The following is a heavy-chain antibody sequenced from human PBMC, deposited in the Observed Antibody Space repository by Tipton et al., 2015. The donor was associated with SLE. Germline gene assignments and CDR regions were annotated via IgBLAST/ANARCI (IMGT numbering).Heavy chain of an antibody. CDR3: ARGREYNYGWGNY. CDR2: IYYRGNT. D-gene: IGHD5-18*01. CDR1: GGSVSSDGYY. Sequence: LSCTVSGGSVSSDGYYWSWIRQPPGKGLEWIGYIYYRGNTNYNPSLNSRVTISVDTSKNQFSLKLTSVTAADTAVYYCARGREYNYGWGNYWGQGTLVTVSS. V-gene: IGHV4-61*08. J-gene: IGHJ4*02.